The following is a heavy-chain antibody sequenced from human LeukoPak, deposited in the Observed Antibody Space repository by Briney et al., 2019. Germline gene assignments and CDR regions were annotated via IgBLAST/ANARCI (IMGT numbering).Heavy chain of an antibody. V-gene: IGHV3-23*01. Sequence: QSGGSLRLSCAASGFTFSSYAMSWVRQAPGEGLQWVSAISYSGTNTFYTDSVKGRFTISRDNSKNTLYLQMNTLKVEDTAIYYCAKDKGGSGTYYFDSWGQGTLLTVSS. CDR3: AKDKGGSGTYYFDS. CDR2: ISYSGTNT. CDR1: GFTFSSYA. D-gene: IGHD3-10*01. J-gene: IGHJ4*02.